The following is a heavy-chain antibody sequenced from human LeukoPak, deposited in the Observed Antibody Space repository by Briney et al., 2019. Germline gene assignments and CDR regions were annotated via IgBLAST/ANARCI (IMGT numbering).Heavy chain of an antibody. V-gene: IGHV3-7*01. D-gene: IGHD2-2*02. Sequence: GRSLRLSCEASGFPFSNYWMIWVRQSPGKGLEWVANIKQDGSDKYYMDSVKGRFTVSRDNAKNSLYLQMNSLRAEDTAVYYCARFPYCSSTSCYMAYYFDYWGQGTLVTVSS. CDR2: IKQDGSDK. CDR1: GFPFSNYW. J-gene: IGHJ4*02. CDR3: ARFPYCSSTSCYMAYYFDY.